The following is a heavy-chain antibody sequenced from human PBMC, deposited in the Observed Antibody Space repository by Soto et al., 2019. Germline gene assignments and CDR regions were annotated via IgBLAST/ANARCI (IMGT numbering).Heavy chain of an antibody. CDR3: ARVFGDSGGFYYDH. J-gene: IGHJ4*02. CDR1: GFTFSAHG. CDR2: VTPDGGRT. D-gene: IGHD3-22*01. Sequence: GGSLRLSCAASGFTFSAHGMHWVRQAPGKGLEYVSAVTPDGGRTYYAESVKGRFTISRDNSKNMLFLQMGSLRADDMAVYYCARVFGDSGGFYYDHWGQGIPVTVSS. V-gene: IGHV3-64*02.